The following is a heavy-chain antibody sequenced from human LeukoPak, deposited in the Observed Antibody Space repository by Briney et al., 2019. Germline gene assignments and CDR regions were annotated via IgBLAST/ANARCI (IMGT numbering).Heavy chain of an antibody. V-gene: IGHV3-9*01. CDR1: GYTLDDYA. CDR3: AAAAGSQNFDY. Sequence: GRSLRLSCAASGYTLDDYAMHWVRRAPGKGLECVSGISWNSGSIGYAGSVKGRFTICRDNAKNALYLQMNSLRAEDTALNYCAAAAGSQNFDYWGQGTLVTVSS. CDR2: ISWNSGSI. D-gene: IGHD6-13*01. J-gene: IGHJ4*02.